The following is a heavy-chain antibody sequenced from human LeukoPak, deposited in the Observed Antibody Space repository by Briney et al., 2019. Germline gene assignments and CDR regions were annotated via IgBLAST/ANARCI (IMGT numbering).Heavy chain of an antibody. J-gene: IGHJ4*02. Sequence: GGSLRLSCAASGFTFSSYAMHWVRQAPGKGLEWVAVISYDGSNKYYAASVKGRFTISRDNSTNTLYLQMNSLRAEDTAVYYCARAPGYGASVLLDYWGQGTLVTVSS. CDR3: ARAPGYGASVLLDY. D-gene: IGHD4-17*01. V-gene: IGHV3-30-3*01. CDR2: ISYDGSNK. CDR1: GFTFSSYA.